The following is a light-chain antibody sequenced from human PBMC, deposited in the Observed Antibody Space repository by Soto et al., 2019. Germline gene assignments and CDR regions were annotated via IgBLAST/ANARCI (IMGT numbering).Light chain of an antibody. V-gene: IGLV1-51*02. CDR3: GTWDSSLSASYV. J-gene: IGLJ1*01. CDR2: ENN. CDR1: SSNIGNNY. Sequence: QSVLTQPPSVSAAPGQTVTISCSGSSSNIGNNYVSWYQQLPGTAPKLLIYENNKRPSGIPDRFSGSKSGTSATLGITGLQTGDEADYYCGTWDSSLSASYVFGTGTKVTVI.